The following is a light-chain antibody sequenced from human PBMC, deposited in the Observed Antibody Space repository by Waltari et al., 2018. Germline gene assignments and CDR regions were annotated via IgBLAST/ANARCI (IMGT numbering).Light chain of an antibody. J-gene: IGKJ2*01. CDR3: QQYGTSSYT. Sequence: EFVFTQSPGTLSLSPVARATLSCRASQSVSSSYFAWYQQKPGQAPRLLIYGASSRATGIPDRFSGSGSGTDFTLTISRLEPEDFAVYYCQQYGTSSYTFGQGTKLEIK. CDR1: QSVSSSY. V-gene: IGKV3-20*01. CDR2: GAS.